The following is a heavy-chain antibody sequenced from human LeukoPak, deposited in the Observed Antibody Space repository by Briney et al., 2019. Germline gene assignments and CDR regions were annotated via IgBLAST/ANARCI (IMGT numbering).Heavy chain of an antibody. CDR3: AKGPSTAMVFYWFDP. Sequence: PGASLRLSCAASGFTFSSYAMSWVRQAPGKGLEWVSAISGSGGSTYYADPVKGRFTISRDNSKNTLYLQMNSLRAEDTAVYYCAKGPSTAMVFYWFDPWGQGTLVTVSS. V-gene: IGHV3-23*01. D-gene: IGHD5-18*01. CDR1: GFTFSSYA. CDR2: ISGSGGST. J-gene: IGHJ5*02.